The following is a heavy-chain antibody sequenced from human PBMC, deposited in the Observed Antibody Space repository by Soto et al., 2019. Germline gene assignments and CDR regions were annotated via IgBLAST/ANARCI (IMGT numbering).Heavy chain of an antibody. J-gene: IGHJ3*02. CDR1: GGSISSSSYY. CDR2: IFYSRST. D-gene: IGHD3-10*01. Sequence: SETLSLTCTVSGGSISSSSYYWGWIRQHPGKGLEWIGYIFYSRSTNYNPSLKSRVTISVDTSKNQFSLKLSSVTAADTAVYFCARTYGRGAFDIWGQGTMVTVSS. V-gene: IGHV4-61*05. CDR3: ARTYGRGAFDI.